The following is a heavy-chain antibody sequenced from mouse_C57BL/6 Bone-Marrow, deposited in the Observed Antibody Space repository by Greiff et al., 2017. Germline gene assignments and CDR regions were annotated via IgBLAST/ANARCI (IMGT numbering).Heavy chain of an antibody. J-gene: IGHJ4*01. D-gene: IGHD1-1*01. CDR2: ICSGGST. Sequence: QVHVKQSGPGLVQPSQSLSITCTVSGFSLTSYGVHLVRQSPGKGLEWLGVICSGGSTDYNAAFISRLSISKDNSKSQVFFKMNSLQAEDTAIYYCARNTTGVPYPMDYWGQGTSVTVSS. CDR3: ARNTTGVPYPMDY. CDR1: GFSLTSYG. V-gene: IGHV2-2*01.